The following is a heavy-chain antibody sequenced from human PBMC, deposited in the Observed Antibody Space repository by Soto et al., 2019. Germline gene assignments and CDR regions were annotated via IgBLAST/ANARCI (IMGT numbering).Heavy chain of an antibody. CDR1: GFTFSSYA. CDR3: AGLITMMVVEPLGY. D-gene: IGHD3-22*01. V-gene: IGHV3-23*01. Sequence: GGSLRLSCAASGFTFSSYAMSWVRQAPGKGLEWVSAISGSGGSTYYADSVKGRFTISRDNSKNTLYLQMNSLRAEDTAVYYCAGLITMMVVEPLGYWGQGTLVTVSS. CDR2: ISGSGGST. J-gene: IGHJ4*02.